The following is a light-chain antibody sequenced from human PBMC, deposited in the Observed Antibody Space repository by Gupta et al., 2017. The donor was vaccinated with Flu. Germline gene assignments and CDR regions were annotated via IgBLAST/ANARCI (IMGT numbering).Light chain of an antibody. CDR3: SSYTTSDTYV. V-gene: IGLV2-14*04. CDR1: SIDIRTYGW. CDR2: DVT. Sequence: SITISCTGTSIDIRTYGWVSWYQQHPGKAPKLMIYDVTTRPSGVSNRFSGSMSGSTASLTISGLQAEDEADYYCSSYTTSDTYVFGPGTRVTVL. J-gene: IGLJ1*01.